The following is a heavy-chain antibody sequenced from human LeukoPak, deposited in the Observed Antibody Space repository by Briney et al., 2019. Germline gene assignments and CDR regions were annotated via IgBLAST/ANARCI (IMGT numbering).Heavy chain of an antibody. J-gene: IGHJ5*02. CDR1: GYSIRSGYY. D-gene: IGHD2-15*01. Sequence: SETLSLTCTVSGYSIRSGYYWGWIRQPPGKGLEWIGSIYHSGSTYYNPSLKSRVTISVDTSKNQFSLKLSSVTAADTAVYYCARGVGYCSGGSCYSNWFDPWGQGTLVTVSS. CDR3: ARGVGYCSGGSCYSNWFDP. CDR2: IYHSGST. V-gene: IGHV4-38-2*02.